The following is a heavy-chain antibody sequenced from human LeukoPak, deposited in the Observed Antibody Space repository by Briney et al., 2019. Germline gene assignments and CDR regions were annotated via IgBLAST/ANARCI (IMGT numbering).Heavy chain of an antibody. CDR3: ARDKGEYYDSSGYYPLGY. CDR2: ISSSSSTI. Sequence: GGSLRLSCAASGFTFSSYSMNWVRQAPGKGLEWVSDISSSSSTIYYADSVKGRFTISRDNAKNSLYLQMNSLRAEDTAVYCCARDKGEYYDSSGYYPLGYWGQGTLVTVSS. V-gene: IGHV3-48*01. J-gene: IGHJ4*02. CDR1: GFTFSSYS. D-gene: IGHD3-22*01.